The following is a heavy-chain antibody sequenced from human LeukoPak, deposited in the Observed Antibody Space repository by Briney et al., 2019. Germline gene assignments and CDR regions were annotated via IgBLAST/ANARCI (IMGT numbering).Heavy chain of an antibody. V-gene: IGHV1-2*02. CDR1: GYTFTSYY. CDR3: AREAYDSGNFRTDYYYMDV. Sequence: ASVKVSCKASGYTFTSYYMHWVRQAPGQGLEWMGWIYPNSGGTNYAQKFQGRVTVTRDTPISTAYMELSRLRSDDTAVYYCAREAYDSGNFRTDYYYMDVWGIGTTVTVSS. J-gene: IGHJ6*03. D-gene: IGHD3-10*01. CDR2: IYPNSGGT.